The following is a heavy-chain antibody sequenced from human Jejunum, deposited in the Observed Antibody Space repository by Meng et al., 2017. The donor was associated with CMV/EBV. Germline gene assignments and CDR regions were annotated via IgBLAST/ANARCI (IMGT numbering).Heavy chain of an antibody. CDR2: IYSRGDI. V-gene: IGHV4-4*02. Sequence: ITKNNWWNWVRQAPGKGLEWIGEIYSRGDINYNPSLKSRVTISMENSKNQFSLKLNSVTAADTAVYYCARGRTCSITSCYRGPSLDYWGQGTLVTVSS. J-gene: IGHJ4*02. CDR1: ITKNNW. CDR3: ARGRTCSITSCYRGPSLDY. D-gene: IGHD2-2*02.